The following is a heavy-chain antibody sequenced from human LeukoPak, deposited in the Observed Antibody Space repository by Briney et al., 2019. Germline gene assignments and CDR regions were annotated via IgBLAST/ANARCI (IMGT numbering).Heavy chain of an antibody. Sequence: PSETLSLTCAVYGGSFSGYYWSWIRQPPGKGLEWIGRIYTSGSTNYNPSLKSRVTISVDTSKNQFSLKLSSVTAADTAVYYCARPSFRSHFDYWGQGTLVTVSS. CDR2: IYTSGST. V-gene: IGHV4-59*10. J-gene: IGHJ4*02. CDR3: ARPSFRSHFDY. CDR1: GGSFSGYY.